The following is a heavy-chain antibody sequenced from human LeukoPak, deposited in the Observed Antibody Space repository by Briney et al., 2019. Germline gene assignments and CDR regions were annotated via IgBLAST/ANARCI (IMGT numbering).Heavy chain of an antibody. CDR3: AIYGDNNNWFDP. Sequence: SETLSLTCAVSGDSIITSHWWSWVRQPPGKGLEWIGEIYHIGTTNYNPSLKSRVTISVDTSKNQFSLKLSSVTAADTAMYYCAIYGDNNNWFDPWGQGTLVTVSS. J-gene: IGHJ5*02. CDR2: IYHIGTT. D-gene: IGHD4-17*01. V-gene: IGHV4-4*02. CDR1: GDSIITSHW.